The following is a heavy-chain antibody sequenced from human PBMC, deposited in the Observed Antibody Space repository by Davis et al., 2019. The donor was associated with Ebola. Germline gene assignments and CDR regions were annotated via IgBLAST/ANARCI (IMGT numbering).Heavy chain of an antibody. V-gene: IGHV5-10-1*01. Sequence: GESLKISCKGSGYSFTNYWISWVRQMPGKGLGWMGRLDHSDSYTSYSPSFQGHVTIPADKSISTAYLQWSSLKASDTAMYYCARHQGSSWYLGPLAYWGQGTLVTVSS. CDR3: ARHQGSSWYLGPLAY. CDR1: GYSFTNYW. J-gene: IGHJ4*02. CDR2: LDHSDSYT. D-gene: IGHD6-13*01.